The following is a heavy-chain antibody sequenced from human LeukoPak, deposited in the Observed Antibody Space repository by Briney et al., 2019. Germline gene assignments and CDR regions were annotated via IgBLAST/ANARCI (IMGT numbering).Heavy chain of an antibody. CDR2: INPNSGGT. V-gene: IGHV1-2*02. J-gene: IGHJ4*02. Sequence: ASVKVSCKASGYTFTGYYMHWVRQAPGQGLEWMGWINPNSGGTNYAQKFQGRVTMTRDTSISTAYMELSRLRSDDTAVYYCARGYFRGYSYGLGDYWGQGTLVTVSS. D-gene: IGHD5-18*01. CDR1: GYTFTGYY. CDR3: ARGYFRGYSYGLGDY.